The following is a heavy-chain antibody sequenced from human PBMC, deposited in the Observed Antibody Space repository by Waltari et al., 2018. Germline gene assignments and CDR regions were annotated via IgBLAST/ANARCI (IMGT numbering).Heavy chain of an antibody. CDR2: IYHSGST. D-gene: IGHD3-9*01. Sequence: QVQLQESGPGLVKPSETLSLTCAVSGYSISSGYYWGWIRQPPGKGLEWIGSIYHSGSTYYNPSLKSRVTISVDTSKNQFSLKLSSVTAADTAVYYCAREGELRNFDWLPPVGYFDYWGQGTLVTVSS. V-gene: IGHV4-38-2*02. J-gene: IGHJ4*02. CDR3: AREGELRNFDWLPPVGYFDY. CDR1: GYSISSGYY.